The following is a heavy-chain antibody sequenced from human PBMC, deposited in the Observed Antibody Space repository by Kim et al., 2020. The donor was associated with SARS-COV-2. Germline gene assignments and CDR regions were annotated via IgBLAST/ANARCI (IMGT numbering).Heavy chain of an antibody. V-gene: IGHV3-23*01. Sequence: TWKGQFHIPRDNSKNTLYLKMNSLRAEDTDVYYCAKDPYYDFWSGYYFDYWGQGTLVTVSS. J-gene: IGHJ4*02. CDR3: AKDPYYDFWSGYYFDY. D-gene: IGHD3-3*01.